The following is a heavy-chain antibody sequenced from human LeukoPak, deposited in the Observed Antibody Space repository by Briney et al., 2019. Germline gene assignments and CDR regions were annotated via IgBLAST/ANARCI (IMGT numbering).Heavy chain of an antibody. Sequence: ASVKVSCKASGGTFSSYAISWVRQAPGQGLEWMGGIIPIFGTANYAQKFQGRVTITADESTSTAYMELSSLRSEDTAVYYCATKKDIVVVPAAIEVGGYYYYYYMDVWGKGTTVTVSS. D-gene: IGHD2-2*02. CDR2: IIPIFGTA. J-gene: IGHJ6*03. CDR3: ATKKDIVVVPAAIEVGGYYYYYYMDV. V-gene: IGHV1-69*13. CDR1: GGTFSSYA.